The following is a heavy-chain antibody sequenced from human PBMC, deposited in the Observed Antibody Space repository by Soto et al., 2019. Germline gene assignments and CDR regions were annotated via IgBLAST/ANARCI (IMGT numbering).Heavy chain of an antibody. D-gene: IGHD4-17*01. CDR2: ISGSGGNT. J-gene: IGHJ4*02. V-gene: IGHV3-23*01. CDR3: ANPLLTTVTMVRFDY. Sequence: GGPLRLSCAASGFTFSSYAMSLIRQAQGKGLEWVSSISGSGGNTYYADSVKGRFTISRDNSKNTLYLQMSSLRAEDTAVYYCANPLLTTVTMVRFDYWGQGSLVTVSS. CDR1: GFTFSSYA.